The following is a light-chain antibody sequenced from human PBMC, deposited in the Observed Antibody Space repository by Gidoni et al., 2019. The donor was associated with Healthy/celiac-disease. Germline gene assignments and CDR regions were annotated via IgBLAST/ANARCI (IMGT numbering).Light chain of an antibody. CDR2: EDK. J-gene: IGLJ2*01. Sequence: SYELTQPISVSVSPGQTATITCSGDELARKSASWYQQKTGQSTVLLMFEDKKRPSGIPARFSGSTSGNTATLTSSGTQDIDEADYFCQAWDSGTVIFGGGTKLTVL. V-gene: IGLV3-1*01. CDR3: QAWDSGTVI. CDR1: ELARKS.